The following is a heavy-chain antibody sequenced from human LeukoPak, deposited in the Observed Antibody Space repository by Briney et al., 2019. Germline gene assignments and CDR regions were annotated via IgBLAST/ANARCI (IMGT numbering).Heavy chain of an antibody. CDR3: AKDIWFGESPDAFDI. Sequence: GGSLRLSCAASGFTFSSYWMSWVRQAPGKGLEWVSAISGSGGSTYYADSVKGRFTISRDNSKNTLYLQMNSLRAEDTAVYYCAKDIWFGESPDAFDIWGQGTMVTVSS. CDR2: ISGSGGST. D-gene: IGHD3-10*01. V-gene: IGHV3-23*01. J-gene: IGHJ3*02. CDR1: GFTFSSYW.